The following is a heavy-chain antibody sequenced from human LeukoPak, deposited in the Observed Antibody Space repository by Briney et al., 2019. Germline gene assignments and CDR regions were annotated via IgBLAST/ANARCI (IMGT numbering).Heavy chain of an antibody. J-gene: IGHJ2*01. D-gene: IGHD3-10*02. CDR2: INPNSGGT. CDR3: ARDVSSGSYYTLWRYFDL. Sequence: VASVKVSCKASGYTFTGYYMHWVRQAPGQGLEWMGWINPNSGGTNYAQKFQGRVTMTRDTSISTAYMELSRLRSDGTAVYYCARDVSSGSYYTLWRYFDLWGRGTLVTVSS. V-gene: IGHV1-2*02. CDR1: GYTFTGYY.